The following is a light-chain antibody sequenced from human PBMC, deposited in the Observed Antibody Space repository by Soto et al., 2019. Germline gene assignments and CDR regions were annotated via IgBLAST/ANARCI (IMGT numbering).Light chain of an antibody. CDR1: QTVTSTY. J-gene: IGKJ5*01. CDR2: GTS. V-gene: IGKV3-20*01. Sequence: ENVLTQSPVTLSLSPGERATLSCRASQTVTSTYLAWYQQKPGQAPRLLIYGTSSRATGIPDRFSGSGSGTDFTLTISRLEPEDFAVYYCQQSGSSPITFGQGTRLEIK. CDR3: QQSGSSPIT.